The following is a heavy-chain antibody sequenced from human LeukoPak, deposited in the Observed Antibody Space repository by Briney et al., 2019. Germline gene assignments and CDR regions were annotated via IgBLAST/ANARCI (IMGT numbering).Heavy chain of an antibody. CDR1: GGSISSYY. CDR3: AGLPDYYYYYGMDV. J-gene: IGHJ6*02. V-gene: IGHV4-4*07. Sequence: SETLSLTCTVSGGSISSYYWSWIRQPAGKGLEWIGRIYTSGSTNYNPSLKSRVTMSVDTSKNQFSLKLSSVTAADTAVYYCAGLPDYYYYYGMDVWGQGTTVTVSS. D-gene: IGHD5-12*01. CDR2: IYTSGST.